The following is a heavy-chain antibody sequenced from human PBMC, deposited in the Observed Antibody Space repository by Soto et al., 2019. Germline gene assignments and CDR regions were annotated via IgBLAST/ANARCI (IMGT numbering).Heavy chain of an antibody. J-gene: IGHJ4*02. D-gene: IGHD3-22*01. CDR1: GFTFTNYA. Sequence: GGSLRLSCAASGFTFTNYAMTWVRQAPGKGLEWVSISSGSGSGGSTNYADSVKGRFTISRDNSKNMLYLQMNSLKTEDTAVHYCVRATYFSDSSGYTRCLDYWGQGTLVTVSS. CDR3: VRATYFSDSSGYTRCLDY. V-gene: IGHV3-23*01. CDR2: SSGSGSGGST.